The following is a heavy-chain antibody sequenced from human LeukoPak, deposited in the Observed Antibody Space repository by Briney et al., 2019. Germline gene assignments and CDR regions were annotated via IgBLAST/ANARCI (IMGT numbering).Heavy chain of an antibody. CDR3: ATGGEYYYDSSGYYPDY. CDR1: GFTFSGYS. J-gene: IGHJ4*02. D-gene: IGHD3-22*01. CDR2: ISSSSTYI. Sequence: GGSLRLSCTASGFTFSGYSMNWVRQAPGKGLEWVSSISSSSTYIYYADSVKGRFTISRDNAKNSLYLQMNSLRAEDTAVYYCATGGEYYYDSSGYYPDYWGQGTLVTVSS. V-gene: IGHV3-21*04.